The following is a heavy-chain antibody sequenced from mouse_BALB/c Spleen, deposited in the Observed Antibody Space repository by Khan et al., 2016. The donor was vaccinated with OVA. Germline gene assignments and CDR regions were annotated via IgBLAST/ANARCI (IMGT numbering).Heavy chain of an antibody. Sequence: EVQLQESGPGLVKPSQSLSLTYTVTGYSITSGYGWNWIRQFPGNKLEWMGYISYSGSTNYNPSLKSRISITRDTSKNQFFLQLNSMTTEDTATYYCARTARIKYWGQGTTLTVSS. V-gene: IGHV3-2*02. D-gene: IGHD1-2*01. CDR1: GYSITSGYG. J-gene: IGHJ2*01. CDR3: ARTARIKY. CDR2: ISYSGST.